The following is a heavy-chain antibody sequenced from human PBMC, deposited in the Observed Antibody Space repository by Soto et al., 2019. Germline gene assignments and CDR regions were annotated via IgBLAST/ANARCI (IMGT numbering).Heavy chain of an antibody. V-gene: IGHV3-21*01. CDR2: ISSSSSYI. D-gene: IGHD3-3*01. CDR3: ASAVLSITILVVLIR. J-gene: IGHJ4*02. Sequence: TGGSLRLSCAASGFTFSSYSMNWVRQAPGKGLEWVSSISSSSSYIYYADSVKGRFTISRDNAKNSLYLQMNSLRAEDTAVYYCASAVLSITILVVLIRWGQEALVTVSS. CDR1: GFTFSSYS.